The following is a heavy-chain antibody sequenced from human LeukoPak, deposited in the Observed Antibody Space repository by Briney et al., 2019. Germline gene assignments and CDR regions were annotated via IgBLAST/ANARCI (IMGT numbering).Heavy chain of an antibody. J-gene: IGHJ6*02. CDR2: ISAYNGNT. CDR1: GYTFTSYG. Sequence: ASVKVSCKASGYTFTSYGISWVRQAPGQGLEWMGWISAYNGNTNYAQKLQGRVTMTTDTSTSTAYMELRSLRSDDTAVYYCARDPTSGYYYYYGMDVWGLGTTVTVSS. V-gene: IGHV1-18*01. CDR3: ARDPTSGYYYYYGMDV. D-gene: IGHD3-16*01.